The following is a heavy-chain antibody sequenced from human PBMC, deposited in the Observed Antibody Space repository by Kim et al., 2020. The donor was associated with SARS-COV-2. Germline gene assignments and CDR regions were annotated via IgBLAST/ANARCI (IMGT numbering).Heavy chain of an antibody. CDR3: AWSPSTYSGVLTN. J-gene: IGHJ4*02. CDR1: GYTFTSYG. D-gene: IGHD3-9*01. Sequence: ASVKVSCKGSGYTFTSYGVSWVRQAPGQGLEWVGWISAYNGNTAYAQKFQGRVTMTTDTSTSTAYMELRSLRPDDTAVYYCAWSPSTYSGVLTNWGQGTL. V-gene: IGHV1-18*01. CDR2: ISAYNGNT.